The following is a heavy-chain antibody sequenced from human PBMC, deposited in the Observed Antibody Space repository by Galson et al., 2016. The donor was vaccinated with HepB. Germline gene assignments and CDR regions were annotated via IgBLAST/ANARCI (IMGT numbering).Heavy chain of an antibody. D-gene: IGHD4-17*01. CDR1: GYTFTKYW. V-gene: IGHV5-51*01. J-gene: IGHJ4*02. CDR2: IYPGDSET. CDR3: ARHDYGDSPFDS. Sequence: QSGAEVKKPGESLTISCKASGYTFTKYWIAWVRQMPGKGLECMGIIYPGDSETRYSPAFQGQVTISVDTSISTASLQWNRLKASDTGMYYCARHDYGDSPFDSWGQGTLVTVSS.